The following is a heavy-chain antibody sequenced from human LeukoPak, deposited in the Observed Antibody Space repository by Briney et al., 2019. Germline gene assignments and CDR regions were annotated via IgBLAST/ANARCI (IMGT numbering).Heavy chain of an antibody. Sequence: GSLRLSCAASGFTFSSYAMSWVRQAPGKGLEWVSAIGGGGGSTYSAASVKGRFTISRDNSKNTLYLQMNSLRAEDTAVYYCAKLSAAGITGTVFYFDYWGQGTLVTVSS. J-gene: IGHJ4*02. CDR2: IGGGGGST. CDR3: AKLSAAGITGTVFYFDY. V-gene: IGHV3-23*01. CDR1: GFTFSSYA. D-gene: IGHD1-7*01.